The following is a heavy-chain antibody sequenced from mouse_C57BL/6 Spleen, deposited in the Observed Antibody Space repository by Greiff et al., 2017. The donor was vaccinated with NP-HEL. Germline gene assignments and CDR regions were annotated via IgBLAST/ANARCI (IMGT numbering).Heavy chain of an antibody. Sequence: EVKLVESGGDLVKPGGSLKLSCAASGFTFSHYGMSWVRQTPGKRLEWVATISSGGGYTYYPDSVKGRFAISRDNAKNTLYLQMSSLKSEDTAMYYCARHDGFLWYFDVWGTGTTVTVSS. CDR3: ARHDGFLWYFDV. CDR2: ISSGGGYT. J-gene: IGHJ1*03. V-gene: IGHV5-6*01. D-gene: IGHD2-3*01. CDR1: GFTFSHYG.